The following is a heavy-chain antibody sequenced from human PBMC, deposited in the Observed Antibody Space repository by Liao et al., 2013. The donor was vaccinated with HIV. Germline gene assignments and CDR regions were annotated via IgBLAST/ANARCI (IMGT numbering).Heavy chain of an antibody. D-gene: IGHD3-22*01. V-gene: IGHV4-39*07. Sequence: QVQLQESGPGLVKPSETLSLTCSVSDGSISSRSYYWGWIRQPPGKGLEWIGRIYSSGSANYNPSLKSRVTISVDTSKKQFSLKLSSVTAADTAVYYCARDEGYFYDSSGYLDYWGQGTLVTVSS. CDR2: IYSSGSA. J-gene: IGHJ4*02. CDR1: DGSISSRSYY. CDR3: ARDEGYFYDSSGYLDY.